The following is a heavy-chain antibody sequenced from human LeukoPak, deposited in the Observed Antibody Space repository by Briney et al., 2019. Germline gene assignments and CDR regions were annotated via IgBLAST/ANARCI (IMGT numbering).Heavy chain of an antibody. J-gene: IGHJ3*02. CDR3: ARGAALGYCSGGSCYWDAFDI. CDR1: GFTFSSYW. V-gene: IGHV3-74*01. Sequence: GGSLRLSCAASGFTFSSYWMRWVRQAPGKGLVWVSRINSDGSSTSYADSVKGRFTISRDNAKNTLYLQMNSLRAEDTAVYYCARGAALGYCSGGSCYWDAFDIWGQGTMVTVSS. CDR2: INSDGSST. D-gene: IGHD2-15*01.